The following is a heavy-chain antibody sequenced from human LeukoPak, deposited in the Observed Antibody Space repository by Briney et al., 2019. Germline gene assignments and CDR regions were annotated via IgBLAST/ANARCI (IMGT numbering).Heavy chain of an antibody. D-gene: IGHD3-10*01. CDR1: GNTFTSFH. V-gene: IGHV1-46*01. CDR2: IKVYGDTT. CDR3: ARVVGYGSGSYFDY. Sequence: GASVKVSCKASGNTFTSFHIHWVRQAPGQGLEYMGIIKVYGDTTIYAQRFQGRITMTRDTSTSTVYMELSSLNSDDTAVYYCARVVGYGSGSYFDYWGQGTLVTVSS. J-gene: IGHJ4*02.